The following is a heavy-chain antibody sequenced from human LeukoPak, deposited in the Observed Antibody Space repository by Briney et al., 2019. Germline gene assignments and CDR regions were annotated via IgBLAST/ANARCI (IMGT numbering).Heavy chain of an antibody. Sequence: SETLSLTCTVSGGSISSYYWSWIRQPAGKGLEWIGRIYTSGSTNYNPSLKSRVTMSVDTSKNQFSLKLSSVTAADTAVYYCARELGITGTYPLDYWGQGTLVTVSS. J-gene: IGHJ4*02. V-gene: IGHV4-4*07. CDR2: IYTSGST. CDR1: GGSISSYY. D-gene: IGHD1-7*01. CDR3: ARELGITGTYPLDY.